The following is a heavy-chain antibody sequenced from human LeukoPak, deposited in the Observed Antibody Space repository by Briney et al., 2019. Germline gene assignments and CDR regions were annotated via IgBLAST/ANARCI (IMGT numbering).Heavy chain of an antibody. J-gene: IGHJ6*03. CDR1: GYTFTSYD. D-gene: IGHD3-3*01. Sequence: ASVKVSCKASGYTFTSYDINWVRQAPGQGLEWMGWISAYNGNTNYAQKLQGRVTMTTDTSTSTAYMELRSLRSDDTAVYYCVRAFWSGYSSYYYYYYMDVWGKGTTVTVSS. CDR3: VRAFWSGYSSYYYYYYMDV. V-gene: IGHV1-18*01. CDR2: ISAYNGNT.